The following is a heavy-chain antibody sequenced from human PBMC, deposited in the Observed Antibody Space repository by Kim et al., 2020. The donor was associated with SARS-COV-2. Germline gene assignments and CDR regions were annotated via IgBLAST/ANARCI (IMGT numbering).Heavy chain of an antibody. CDR2: ISGSGGST. CDR3: AKVAVVVVGATQGDYGMDV. D-gene: IGHD2-15*01. V-gene: IGHV3-23*01. CDR1: GFTFSSYA. J-gene: IGHJ6*02. Sequence: GGSLRLSCAASGFTFSSYAMSWVRQAPGKGLEWVSAISGSGGSTYYADSVKGRFTISRDNSKNTLYLQMNSLRAEDTAVYYCAKVAVVVVGATQGDYGMDVWGQETTVPASS.